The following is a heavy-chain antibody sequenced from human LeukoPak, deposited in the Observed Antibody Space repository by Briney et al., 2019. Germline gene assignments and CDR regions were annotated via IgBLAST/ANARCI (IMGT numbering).Heavy chain of an antibody. CDR3: ARLTPAATYYFDY. CDR2: IYPGDSDT. Sequence: GESLKISCKGSGYSFTSYWIGWVRQMPGEGLDWMGIIYPGDSDTRYCPSFQGQVTISADKSISTAYLQWSSLKASDTAMYYCARLTPAATYYFDYWGQGTLVTVSS. J-gene: IGHJ4*02. CDR1: GYSFTSYW. V-gene: IGHV5-51*01. D-gene: IGHD2-2*01.